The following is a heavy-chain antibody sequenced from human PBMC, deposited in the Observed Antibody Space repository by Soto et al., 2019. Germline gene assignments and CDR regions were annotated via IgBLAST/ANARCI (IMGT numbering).Heavy chain of an antibody. CDR1: GYSFTSYW. CDR3: ARGSITIFGVEVPDAFDI. D-gene: IGHD3-3*01. Sequence: GESLKISCKGSGYSFTSYWIGWVRQMPGKGLEWMGIIYPGDSDTRYSPSLQGQVTISADKSISTAYLQWSSLKASDTAMYYFARGSITIFGVEVPDAFDIWGQGTMVTVSS. V-gene: IGHV5-51*01. CDR2: IYPGDSDT. J-gene: IGHJ3*02.